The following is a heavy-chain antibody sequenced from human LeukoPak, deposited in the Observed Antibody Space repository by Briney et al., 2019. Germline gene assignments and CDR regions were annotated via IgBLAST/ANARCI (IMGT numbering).Heavy chain of an antibody. V-gene: IGHV4-30-4*01. D-gene: IGHD6-19*01. CDR3: ARDSSYLGYFDL. CDR1: GGSISSGDYY. J-gene: IGHJ2*01. CDR2: IYYSGST. Sequence: SETLSLTCTVSGGSISSGDYYWSWIRQPPGKGLEWIGYIYYSGSTYYNPSLKSRVTISVDTSKNQFSLKLSSVTAADTAVYYCARDSSYLGYFDLWGRGTLVTVSS.